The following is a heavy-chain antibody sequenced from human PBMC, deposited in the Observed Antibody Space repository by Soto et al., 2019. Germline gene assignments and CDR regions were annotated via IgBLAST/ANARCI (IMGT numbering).Heavy chain of an antibody. CDR2: IYYSGST. V-gene: IGHV4-61*01. D-gene: IGHD6-6*01. CDR1: GGSVSSGSYY. CDR3: ARGSIAARVGYYYGMDV. Sequence: SETLSLTCTVSGGSVSSGSYYWSWIRQPPGKGLEWIGYIYYSGSTNYNPSLKSRVTISVDTSKNQLSLKLSSATAADTAVYYCARGSIAARVGYYYGMDVWGQGTTVTVSS. J-gene: IGHJ6*02.